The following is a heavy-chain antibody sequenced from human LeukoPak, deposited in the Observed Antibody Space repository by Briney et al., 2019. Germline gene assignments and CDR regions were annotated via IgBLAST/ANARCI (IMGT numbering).Heavy chain of an antibody. D-gene: IGHD6-6*01. J-gene: IGHJ4*02. CDR3: ATNALLVPSTFDS. V-gene: IGHV4-59*12. CDR1: GVSLSDSY. CDR2: ASDRGGA. Sequence: SETLSLTCSVSGVSLSDSYWSWIRQSPGKAMEWIGYASDRGGATYNPSLKGRVTISPDTSKNRFSLKLNSVTAADTAVYYCATNALLVPSTFDSWGRGTLVTVSS.